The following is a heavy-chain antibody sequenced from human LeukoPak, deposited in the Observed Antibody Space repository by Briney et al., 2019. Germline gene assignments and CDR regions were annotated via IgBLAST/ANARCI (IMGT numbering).Heavy chain of an antibody. CDR1: GFTFSSYS. V-gene: IGHV3-21*01. Sequence: PGGSLRLSCAASGFTFSSYSMNWVRQAPGKGLEWVSSISSSSSYIYYADSVKGRFTISRDNAKNSLYLQMNSLRAEDTAVYYCASRGGSWSSGKWVKAFDIWGQGTMVTVSS. D-gene: IGHD6-19*01. CDR2: ISSSSSYI. J-gene: IGHJ3*02. CDR3: ASRGGSWSSGKWVKAFDI.